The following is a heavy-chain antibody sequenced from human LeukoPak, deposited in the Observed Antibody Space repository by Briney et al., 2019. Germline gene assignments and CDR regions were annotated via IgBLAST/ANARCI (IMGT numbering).Heavy chain of an antibody. CDR1: GFTFDDYD. D-gene: IGHD3-9*01. V-gene: IGHV3-43*02. CDR3: AKDTDILTGGGFDY. CDR2: ISGDGGST. Sequence: GGSLRLSCAASGFTFDDYDMHWVRQAPGKGLEWVSLISGDGGSTYYADSVKGRFTISRDNSKNSLYLQMNSLRTEDTALYYCAKDTDILTGGGFDYWGQGTLVTVSS. J-gene: IGHJ4*02.